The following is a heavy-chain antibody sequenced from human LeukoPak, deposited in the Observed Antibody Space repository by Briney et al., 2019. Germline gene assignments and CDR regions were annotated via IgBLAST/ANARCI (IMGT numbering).Heavy chain of an antibody. CDR2: ISGSGGST. Sequence: GGSLRLSCAASGFTFSSYGMSWVRQAPGKGLEWVSAISGSGGSTYYADSVKGRFTISRDNSKNTLYLQMNSLRAEDTAVYYCRVVYGSGNYYYMDVWGKGTTVTISS. CDR3: RVVYGSGNYYYMDV. J-gene: IGHJ6*03. V-gene: IGHV3-23*01. D-gene: IGHD3-10*01. CDR1: GFTFSSYG.